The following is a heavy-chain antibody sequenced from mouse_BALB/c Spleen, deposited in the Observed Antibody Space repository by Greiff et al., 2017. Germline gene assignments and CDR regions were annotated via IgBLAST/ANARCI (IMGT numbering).Heavy chain of an antibody. Sequence: ESGPGLVKPSQSLSLTCSVTGYSITSGYYWNWIRQFPGNKLEWMGYISYDGSNNYNPSLKNRISITRDTSKNQFFLKLNSVTTEDTATYYCARTGAITTALYWYFDVWGAGTTVTVSS. CDR1: GYSITSGYY. V-gene: IGHV3-6*02. CDR2: ISYDGSN. J-gene: IGHJ1*01. D-gene: IGHD1-1*01. CDR3: ARTGAITTALYWYFDV.